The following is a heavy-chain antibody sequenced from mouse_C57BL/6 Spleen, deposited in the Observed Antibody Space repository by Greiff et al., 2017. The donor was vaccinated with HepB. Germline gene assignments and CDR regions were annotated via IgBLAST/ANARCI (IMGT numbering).Heavy chain of an antibody. D-gene: IGHD1-3*01. J-gene: IGHJ4*01. V-gene: IGHV1-55*01. CDR1: GYTFTSYW. Sequence: QVQLKQPGAELVKPGASVKMSCKASGYTFTSYWITWVKQRPGQGLEWIGDIYPGSGSTNYNEKFKSKATLTVDTSSSTAYMQLSSLTSEDSAVYYCARRGSKGAYAMDYWGQGTSVTVSS. CDR2: IYPGSGST. CDR3: ARRGSKGAYAMDY.